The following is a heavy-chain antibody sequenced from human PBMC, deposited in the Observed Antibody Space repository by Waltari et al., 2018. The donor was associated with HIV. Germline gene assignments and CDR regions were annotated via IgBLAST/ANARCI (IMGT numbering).Heavy chain of an antibody. Sequence: EVQLVESGGGLVKPGGSLRLSCAASGFTFSSFSMNWVRQAPGKGLEWVSSISSSSTFIYYADSVKGRFTISGDNAKNSLYLQMNSLRAEDTAVYYCARDRQGTVTKDFDYWGQGTLVTVSS. V-gene: IGHV3-21*01. CDR2: ISSSSTFI. J-gene: IGHJ4*02. CDR3: ARDRQGTVTKDFDY. CDR1: GFTFSSFS. D-gene: IGHD4-17*01.